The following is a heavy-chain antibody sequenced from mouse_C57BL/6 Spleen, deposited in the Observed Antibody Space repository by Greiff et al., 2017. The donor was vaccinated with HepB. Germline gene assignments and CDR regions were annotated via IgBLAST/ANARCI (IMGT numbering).Heavy chain of an antibody. CDR3: ARCGSSLLRAMDY. J-gene: IGHJ4*01. Sequence: QVQLQQSGPELVKPGASVKISCKASGYAFSSSWMNWVKQRPGKGLEWIGRIYPGDGDTNYNGKFKGKATLTADKSSSTAYMQLSSLTSEDSAVYFCARCGSSLLRAMDYWGQGTSVTVSS. CDR2: IYPGDGDT. V-gene: IGHV1-82*01. CDR1: GYAFSSSW. D-gene: IGHD1-1*01.